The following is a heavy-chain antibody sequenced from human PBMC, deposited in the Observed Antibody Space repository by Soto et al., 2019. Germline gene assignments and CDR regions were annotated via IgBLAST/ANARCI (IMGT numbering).Heavy chain of an antibody. V-gene: IGHV4-39*01. J-gene: IGHJ4*02. Sequence: QLQLQESGPGLVKPSETLSLTCTVSGGSISSSSYSWGGIRQPPGKGLEWIGSIYYSGSTYYNPSLKSRVTISVDTSKNQFSLKLSSVTAADTAVYYCARRRLYSSGCDYWGQGTLVTVSS. D-gene: IGHD6-19*01. CDR1: GGSISSSSYS. CDR3: ARRRLYSSGCDY. CDR2: IYYSGST.